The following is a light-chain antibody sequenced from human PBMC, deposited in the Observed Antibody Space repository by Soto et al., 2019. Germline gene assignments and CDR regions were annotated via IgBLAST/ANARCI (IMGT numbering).Light chain of an antibody. CDR2: GAS. J-gene: IGKJ1*01. CDR3: QEYNNWPPWT. Sequence: ETVITQSPATLSVAPGGVTTLYCRASQSVSINLVWYQQKPGQAPRLLIYGASTRATGIPARFSGSGSGTEFTLTISSLQSEDFAVYYCQEYNNWPPWTFGQGTKVDIK. CDR1: QSVSIN. V-gene: IGKV3-15*01.